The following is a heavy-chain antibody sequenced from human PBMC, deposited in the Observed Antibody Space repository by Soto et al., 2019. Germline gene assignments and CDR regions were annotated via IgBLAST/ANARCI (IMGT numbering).Heavy chain of an antibody. CDR3: ARYNPDYNAFDI. J-gene: IGHJ3*02. Sequence: QVQLVQSGAEVKKPGASVKVSCKASGYTFIDYYIHWVRQAPGQGLEWMGWINPNRGATNYAQKFQGRVTMARDTSISTDYMELSRLRSDDTAVYYCARYNPDYNAFDIWGQGTMVTVSS. CDR1: GYTFIDYY. D-gene: IGHD4-4*01. CDR2: INPNRGAT. V-gene: IGHV1-2*02.